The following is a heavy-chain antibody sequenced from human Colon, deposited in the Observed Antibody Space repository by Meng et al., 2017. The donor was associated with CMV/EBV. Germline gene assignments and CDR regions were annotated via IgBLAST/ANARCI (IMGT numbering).Heavy chain of an antibody. J-gene: IGHJ4*02. CDR3: ARGVLNFFDY. Sequence: LLLEESGPGLVKPSETLSLTCSVSGGSFTTNSYFWAWIRQPPGKGLEYIGSIYNSGSTYYNASLKSRVTMSVDTSKNQFSLKLSSVTAADTAKYYCARGVLNFFDYWGQGTLVTVSS. V-gene: IGHV4-39*07. CDR1: GGSFTTNSYF. D-gene: IGHD3-10*01. CDR2: IYNSGST.